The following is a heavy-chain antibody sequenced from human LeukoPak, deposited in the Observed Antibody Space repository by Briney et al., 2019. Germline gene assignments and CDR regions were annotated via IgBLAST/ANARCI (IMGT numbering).Heavy chain of an antibody. J-gene: IGHJ6*03. CDR1: GGSISSYY. D-gene: IGHD3-3*01. CDR2: IYTSGST. V-gene: IGHV4-4*07. CDR3: AREGDSKGDYDFWSGYSGSYYYYYMDV. Sequence: SETLSLTCTVSGGSISSYYWSWIRQPAGKGLEWIGRIYTSGSTNYNPSLKSRVTISVDKSKNQFSLKLSSVTAADTAVYYCAREGDSKGDYDFWSGYSGSYYYYYMDVWGEGTTVTVSS.